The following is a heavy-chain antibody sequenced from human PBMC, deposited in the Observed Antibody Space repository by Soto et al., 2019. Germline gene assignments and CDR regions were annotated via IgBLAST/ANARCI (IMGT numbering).Heavy chain of an antibody. Sequence: QVQLVQSGAEVKKPGASVKVSCKASGYPFTTYAIHWVRQAPGQRLEWMGWINDGNGNTKYSQKFQDRVAITRDTSASTADMEQSSLRTEDTAVYFWARGVRLGDRSAGVTLGDFWGQGTLVTVSS. CDR1: GYPFTTYA. J-gene: IGHJ4*02. D-gene: IGHD3-16*01. CDR3: ARGVRLGDRSAGVTLGDF. V-gene: IGHV1-3*01. CDR2: INDGNGNT.